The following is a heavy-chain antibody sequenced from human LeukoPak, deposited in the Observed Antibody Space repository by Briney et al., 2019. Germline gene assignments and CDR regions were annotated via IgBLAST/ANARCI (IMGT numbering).Heavy chain of an antibody. D-gene: IGHD6-19*01. Sequence: VKXSCKASGRAFSAYDISWLRQAPGQGLEWMGGXXPIFATPVYTQRFQGRLSITADESTNTAYMELSSLTSEDAAAFYCARAVGGTVLSGGVRFDPWGQGTLVTVSS. V-gene: IGHV1-69*01. CDR2: XXPIFATP. CDR3: ARAVGGTVLSGGVRFDP. J-gene: IGHJ5*02. CDR1: GRAFSAYD.